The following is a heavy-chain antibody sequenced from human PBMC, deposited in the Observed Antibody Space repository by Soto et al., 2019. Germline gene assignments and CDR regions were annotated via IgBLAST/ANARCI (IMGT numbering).Heavy chain of an antibody. Sequence: PGGSLRLSCVASGFTFSTYAMHWVRQAPGKGLEWVALIWYDGSNKYYADSVKGRFTISRDNSKNTLYLQMNSLRAEDTAVYYCAKDVEQQLVAPVFGMDVWGQGTTVTVSS. CDR1: GFTFSTYA. CDR2: IWYDGSNK. D-gene: IGHD6-13*01. V-gene: IGHV3-30*02. J-gene: IGHJ6*02. CDR3: AKDVEQQLVAPVFGMDV.